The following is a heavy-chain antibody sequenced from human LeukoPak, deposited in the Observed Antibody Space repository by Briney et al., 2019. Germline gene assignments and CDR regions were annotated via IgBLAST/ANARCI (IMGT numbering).Heavy chain of an antibody. CDR1: GYTFTSYA. D-gene: IGHD3-10*01. J-gene: IGHJ4*02. CDR2: INGGNGNT. Sequence: ASVKVSCEASGYTFTSYAVHCVRQAPGQRRGWMGWINGGNGNTKYSQKFQGRVTITRDTFASTAYMELSSLRSEDTTVYYCVRDPWRFGELSIDYWGQGTLVTVSS. CDR3: VRDPWRFGELSIDY. V-gene: IGHV1-3*01.